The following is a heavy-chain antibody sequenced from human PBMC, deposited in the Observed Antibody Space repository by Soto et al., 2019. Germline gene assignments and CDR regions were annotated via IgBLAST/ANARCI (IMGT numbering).Heavy chain of an antibody. Sequence: QVQLQESGPGLVKPSQTLSLTCTVSGYSISSGYYWIWIRQPPGKGLEYIGYIHYSGSTSYNPSLKSRVTMALDTSENQFSMKLTSVTAADAAVYYCEGVGGRWGQGTLVTVSS. J-gene: IGHJ4*02. CDR2: IHYSGST. CDR3: EGVGGR. D-gene: IGHD3-16*01. V-gene: IGHV4-30-4*01. CDR1: GYSISSGYY.